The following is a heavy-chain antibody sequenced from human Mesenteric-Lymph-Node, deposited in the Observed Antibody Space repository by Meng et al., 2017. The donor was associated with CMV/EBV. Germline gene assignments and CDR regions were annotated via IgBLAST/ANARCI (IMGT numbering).Heavy chain of an antibody. V-gene: IGHV1-2*06. CDR1: GYAFTDFY. CDR3: ARSCSSSTCRAPSPDY. J-gene: IGHJ4*02. D-gene: IGHD2-2*01. Sequence: ASVKVSCKTSGYAFTDFYLHWVRQAPGQGLEWMARINPDSGDTNYAQKFQGRVTMTRDTSISTAYMELSRLRPDDTAVYYCARSCSSSTCRAPSPDYWGQGTLVTVSS. CDR2: INPDSGDT.